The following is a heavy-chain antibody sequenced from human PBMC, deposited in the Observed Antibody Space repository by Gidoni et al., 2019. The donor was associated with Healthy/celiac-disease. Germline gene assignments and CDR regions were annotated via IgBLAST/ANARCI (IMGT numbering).Heavy chain of an antibody. CDR2: ISYDGSNK. CDR1: GFTFSSYG. V-gene: IGHV3-30*18. Sequence: QVQLVESGGGVVQPGRSLRLSCAASGFTFSSYGMHWVRQAPGKGLEWVAVISYDGSNKYYADSVKGRFTISRDNSKNTLYLQMNSLRAEDTAVYYCAKDNWEGDSRAPDYWGQGTLVTVSS. CDR3: AKDNWEGDSRAPDY. J-gene: IGHJ4*02. D-gene: IGHD3-22*01.